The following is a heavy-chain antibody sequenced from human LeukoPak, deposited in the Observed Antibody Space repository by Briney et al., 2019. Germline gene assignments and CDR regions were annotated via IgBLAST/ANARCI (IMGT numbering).Heavy chain of an antibody. CDR1: GFTFSDYN. CDR2: ITDSGNTI. Sequence: GGSVRLSCAASGFTFSDYNMNWVRQAPGKGLEWVSYITDSGNTIHYADSVKGRFTVSRDNAKTSLYLQMNSLRAEDTAVYYCARSIGLTGGGVDVWGQGTTVTVSS. J-gene: IGHJ6*02. CDR3: ARSIGLTGGGVDV. V-gene: IGHV3-11*01. D-gene: IGHD3-9*01.